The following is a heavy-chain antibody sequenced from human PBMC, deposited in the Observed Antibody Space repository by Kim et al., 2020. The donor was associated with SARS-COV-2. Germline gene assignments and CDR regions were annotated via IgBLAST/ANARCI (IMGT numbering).Heavy chain of an antibody. CDR2: ST. V-gene: IGHV1-46*01. J-gene: IGHJ4*02. D-gene: IGHD6-13*01. Sequence: STSYAKKFQGRVTMTRDTSTSTVYMELSSLRSEDTAVYYCARYSSSWYDYWGQGTLVTVSS. CDR3: ARYSSSWYDY.